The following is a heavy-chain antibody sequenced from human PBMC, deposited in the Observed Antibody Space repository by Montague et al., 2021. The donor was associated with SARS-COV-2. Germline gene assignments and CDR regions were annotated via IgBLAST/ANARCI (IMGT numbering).Heavy chain of an antibody. CDR2: ISWNSGSI. J-gene: IGHJ4*02. CDR1: GFTFDDYA. V-gene: IGHV3-9*01. CDR3: AKLGSYTDY. Sequence: CRSLSFAASGFTFDDYAMHWVRQAPGKGLEWVSGISWNSGSIGYADSVKGRFTISRDNAKNSLYLQMNSLRAEDTALYYCAKLGSYTDYWGQGTLVTVSS. D-gene: IGHD2-2*02.